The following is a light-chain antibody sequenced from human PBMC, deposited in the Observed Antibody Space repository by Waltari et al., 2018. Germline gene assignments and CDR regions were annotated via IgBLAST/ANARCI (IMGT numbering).Light chain of an antibody. V-gene: IGKV1-5*03. CDR2: KAS. Sequence: DIRMTQFPSTLSASVGDRVTITCRASQSINTWLAWYQQRPGKAPKVLIYKASTLESGVPSRFSGSGSETEFTLTISSLHPDDFATYYCQQYDSYLFTFGPGTTVDVK. CDR3: QQYDSYLFT. CDR1: QSINTW. J-gene: IGKJ3*01.